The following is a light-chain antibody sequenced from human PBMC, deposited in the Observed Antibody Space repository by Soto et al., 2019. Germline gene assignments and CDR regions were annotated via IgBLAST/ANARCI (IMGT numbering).Light chain of an antibody. CDR2: NVN. Sequence: QSVLTQPASVSGSLGQSITISCTGTSSDVGGYNYVSWYQQHPGKAPKLMIYNVNNRPSGVSNRFSGSKSGNTASLTISGLQAEDEADYYCSSYTRGSTWVFGGGTKLTFL. J-gene: IGLJ3*02. CDR1: SSDVGGYNY. CDR3: SSYTRGSTWV. V-gene: IGLV2-14*03.